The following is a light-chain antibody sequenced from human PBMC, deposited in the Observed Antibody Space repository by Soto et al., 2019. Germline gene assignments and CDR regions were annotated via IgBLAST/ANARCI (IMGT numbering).Light chain of an antibody. CDR1: QVISTS. CDR3: QQLNSYPLT. CDR2: AAS. Sequence: GESGTISFRASQVISTSLAWYQQKPGKAPKLLIYAASTLQSGVPSRFSGSGSGTEFTLTISSLQPEDFATYYCQQLNSYPLTFGGGTKVDIK. J-gene: IGKJ4*01. V-gene: IGKV1-9*01.